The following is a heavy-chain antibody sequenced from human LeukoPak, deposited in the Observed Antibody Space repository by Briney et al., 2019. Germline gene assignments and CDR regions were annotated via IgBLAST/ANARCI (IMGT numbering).Heavy chain of an antibody. D-gene: IGHD3-3*01. CDR3: AKDLRFLEWLFLDY. J-gene: IGHJ4*02. CDR2: ISGSGGST. Sequence: GGSLRLSCAASGFTFSSYAMSWVRQAPGKGLEWVSAISGSGGSTYYADSVKGRFTISRDNSKSTLYLQMNSLRAEDTAVYYCAKDLRFLEWLFLDYWGQGTLVTVSS. CDR1: GFTFSSYA. V-gene: IGHV3-23*01.